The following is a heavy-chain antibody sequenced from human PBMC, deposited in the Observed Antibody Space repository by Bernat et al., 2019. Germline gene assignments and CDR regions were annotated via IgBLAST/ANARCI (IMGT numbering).Heavy chain of an antibody. CDR1: GGSISSYY. V-gene: IGHV4-59*08. D-gene: IGHD5-18*01. CDR2: IYYSGST. CDR3: ARQGRQLNYFDY. Sequence: QVQLQESGPGLVKPSETLSLTCTVSGGSISSYYWSWIRQPPGKGLEWIGYIYYSGSTNYNPSLKSRVTISVDTSKNQFSLKLSFVTAADTAVYYCARQGRQLNYFDYWGQGTLVTVSS. J-gene: IGHJ4*02.